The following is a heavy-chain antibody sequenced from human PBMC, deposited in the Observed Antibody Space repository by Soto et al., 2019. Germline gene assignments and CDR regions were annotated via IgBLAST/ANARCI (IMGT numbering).Heavy chain of an antibody. V-gene: IGHV1-18*01. CDR2: INTYNGDT. D-gene: IGHD3-10*01. Sequence: QVQLVQSGAEVKKPGASLKVSCMASGYSFTSYGTNWVRQAPAQGLEWMGWINTYNGDTNSAQNFQDRVTMTTVTSTRTAYVELRSLGSDDTAVYYCARGNSPRFGGRSFDPWGQGTLVTVSS. J-gene: IGHJ5*02. CDR1: GYSFTSYG. CDR3: ARGNSPRFGGRSFDP.